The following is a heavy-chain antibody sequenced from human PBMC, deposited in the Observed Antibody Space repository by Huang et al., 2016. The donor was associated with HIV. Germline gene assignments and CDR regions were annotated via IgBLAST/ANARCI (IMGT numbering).Heavy chain of an antibody. Sequence: QVQLVESGGGVVKPGRSLRISCAASGFTFSSYGRHWVRQAPGKGVEWVAIISYDAKTKYYADSVKGRFSISRDKSKTTVYLQLNSLRLEDTAVYYCAKGGSAAAVLDFWGQGTLVTVSS. CDR1: GFTFSSYG. V-gene: IGHV3-30*18. D-gene: IGHD6-13*01. CDR2: ISYDAKTK. J-gene: IGHJ4*02. CDR3: AKGGSAAAVLDF.